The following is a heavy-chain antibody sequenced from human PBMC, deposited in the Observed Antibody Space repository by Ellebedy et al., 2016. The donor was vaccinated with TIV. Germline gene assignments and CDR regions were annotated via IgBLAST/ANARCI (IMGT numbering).Heavy chain of an antibody. Sequence: PGGSLRLSCAASGFTFSDYYMRWIRQAPGKGLEWVSYISSSGSTIYYADSVKGRFTISRDNARNSLYLQMNSLRADDTAIYYCTRDTVEVAGGDAFDMWGQGTMVTVSS. D-gene: IGHD2-2*01. CDR1: GFTFSDYY. V-gene: IGHV3-11*04. CDR2: ISSSGSTI. J-gene: IGHJ3*02. CDR3: TRDTVEVAGGDAFDM.